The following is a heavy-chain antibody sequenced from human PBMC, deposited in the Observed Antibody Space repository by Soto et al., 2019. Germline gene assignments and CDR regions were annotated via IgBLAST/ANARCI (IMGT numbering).Heavy chain of an antibody. D-gene: IGHD6-19*01. Sequence: PSQTLSLTCAISGDSVSSNSAAWNWIRQSPSRGLEWLGRTYYRSKWYNDYAVSVKSRITINPDTSKNQLSLQLNSVTPEDMAVYYCARDFGDRSGWQAVDNWFDPWGQGTLVTVSS. CDR1: GDSVSSNSAA. V-gene: IGHV6-1*01. CDR3: ARDFGDRSGWQAVDNWFDP. CDR2: TYYRSKWYN. J-gene: IGHJ5*02.